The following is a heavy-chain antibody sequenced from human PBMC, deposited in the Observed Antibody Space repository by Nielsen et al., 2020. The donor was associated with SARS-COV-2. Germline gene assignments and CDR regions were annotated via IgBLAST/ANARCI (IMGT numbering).Heavy chain of an antibody. CDR2: INDSGTT. CDR3: ARGINDFLSGSDVSLNGLDV. J-gene: IGHJ6*02. D-gene: IGHD3-3*01. V-gene: IGHV4-34*01. CDR1: GGAFSGYR. Sequence: SETLSLTCGVSGGAFSGYRWTWVRQSPGKGLEWLGEINDSGTTNYNPPLTGRVSISQDASKRQLSLKLSSVTAADTALYFCARGINDFLSGSDVSLNGLDVWGQGTTVTVSS.